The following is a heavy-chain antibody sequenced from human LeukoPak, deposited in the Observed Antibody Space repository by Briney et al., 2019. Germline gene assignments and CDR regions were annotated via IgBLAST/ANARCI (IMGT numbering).Heavy chain of an antibody. J-gene: IGHJ4*02. V-gene: IGHV4-59*08. CDR1: GGSISSYY. CDR3: ARHGNRYSSGWD. D-gene: IGHD6-19*01. Sequence: SETLSLTCTVSGGSISSYYWSWIRQPPGKGLEWSGYIYYSGSTNYNPSLKSRVTISVDTSKNQFSLKLSSVTAADTAVYYCARHGNRYSSGWDWGQGTLVTVSS. CDR2: IYYSGST.